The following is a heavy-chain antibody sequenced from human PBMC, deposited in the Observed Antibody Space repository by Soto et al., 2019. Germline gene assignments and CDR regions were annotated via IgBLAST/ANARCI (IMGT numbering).Heavy chain of an antibody. CDR2: LYWDDDK. V-gene: IGHV2-5*02. Sequence: QITLKESGPTLVKPTQTLTLTCTFSGFSLSTSGVGVGWIRQPPGKALEWLAFLYWDDDKRYSPSLKSRLTITKHTYKNHVLLTMTRMDTVDTATYYCARTSVNRLSRGLVGYWGQGTLVPVAS. CDR1: GFSLSTSGVG. CDR3: ARTSVNRLSRGLVGY. D-gene: IGHD3-10*01. J-gene: IGHJ4*02.